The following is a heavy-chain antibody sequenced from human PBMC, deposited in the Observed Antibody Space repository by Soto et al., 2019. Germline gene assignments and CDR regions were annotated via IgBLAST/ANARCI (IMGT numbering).Heavy chain of an antibody. D-gene: IGHD3-9*01. CDR1: GGTFDHAA. Sequence: QVQLVQSGAEVKKPGSSVKVSCEAPGGTFDHAAITWVRQAPGQGLEWMGGINPMFNSTHYAQKFQGRVTITADAATSTAFMELRRLRSDDTAVYYCARQIFAADCWGQGTLLIVSS. CDR2: INPMFNST. J-gene: IGHJ4*02. V-gene: IGHV1-69*01. CDR3: ARQIFAADC.